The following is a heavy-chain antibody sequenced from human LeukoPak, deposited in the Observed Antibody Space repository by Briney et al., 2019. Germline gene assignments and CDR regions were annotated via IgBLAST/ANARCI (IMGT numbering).Heavy chain of an antibody. D-gene: IGHD3-10*01. CDR3: AKDKLLWFGELLQPDY. V-gene: IGHV3-23*01. Sequence: GGSLRLSCAASGFTFSSYGMSWVRQAPGKGLEWVSAISGSGGSTYYADSVKGRFTISRDNSKNTLYLQMNSLRAEDTAVYYCAKDKLLWFGELLQPDYWGQGTLVTASS. CDR2: ISGSGGST. CDR1: GFTFSSYG. J-gene: IGHJ4*02.